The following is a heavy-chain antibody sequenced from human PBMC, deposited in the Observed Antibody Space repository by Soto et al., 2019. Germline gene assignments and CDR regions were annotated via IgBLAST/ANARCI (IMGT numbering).Heavy chain of an antibody. D-gene: IGHD6-19*01. CDR1: GFTFSSYS. Sequence: GGSLRLSCAASGFTFSSYSMNWVRQAPGKGLEWVSSISSSSSYIYYADSVKGRFTISRDNAKNSLYLQMNSLRAEDTAVYYCAGDSIAVAGPPPFDYWGQGTLVTVSS. CDR3: AGDSIAVAGPPPFDY. CDR2: ISSSSSYI. V-gene: IGHV3-21*01. J-gene: IGHJ4*02.